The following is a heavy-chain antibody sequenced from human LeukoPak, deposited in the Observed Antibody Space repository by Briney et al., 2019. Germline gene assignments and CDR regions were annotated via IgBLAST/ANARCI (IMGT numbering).Heavy chain of an antibody. CDR1: GFTFSDYY. CDR2: ISSSSSYT. V-gene: IGHV3-11*06. CDR3: ASAPVAVAGYYYYYGMDV. J-gene: IGHJ6*04. Sequence: GGSLRLSCAASGFTFSDYYMSWICQAPGKGLEWVSYISSSSSYTNYADSVKGRFTISRDNAKNSLYLQMNSLRAEDTAVYYCASAPVAVAGYYYYYGMDVWGKGTTVTVSS. D-gene: IGHD6-19*01.